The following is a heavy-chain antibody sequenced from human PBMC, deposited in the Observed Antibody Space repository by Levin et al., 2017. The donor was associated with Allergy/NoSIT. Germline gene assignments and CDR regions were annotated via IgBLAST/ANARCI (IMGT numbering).Heavy chain of an antibody. CDR3: ARESLYQDYYGSGTQIDY. D-gene: IGHD3-10*01. CDR1: GFTFSSYG. J-gene: IGHJ4*02. V-gene: IGHV3-33*01. CDR2: IWYDGSNK. Sequence: GESLKISCAASGFTFSSYGMHWVRQAPGKGLEWVAVIWYDGSNKYYADSVKGRFTISRDNSKNTLYLQMNSLRAEDTAVYYCARESLYQDYYGSGTQIDYWGQGTLVTVSS.